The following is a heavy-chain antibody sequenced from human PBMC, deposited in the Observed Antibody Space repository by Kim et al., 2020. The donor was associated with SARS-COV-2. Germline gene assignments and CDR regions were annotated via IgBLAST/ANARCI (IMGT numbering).Heavy chain of an antibody. V-gene: IGHV1-3*01. CDR1: GYTFTSYA. J-gene: IGHJ6*03. Sequence: ASVKVSCKASGYTFTSYAMHWVRQAPGQGLEWMGWINAGNGNTKYSQKFQGRVTITRDTSASTAYMELSSLRSEDTAVYYCARDSYYDIFRYYYYYMDVWGKGTTVTVSS. CDR2: INAGNGNT. D-gene: IGHD3-9*01. CDR3: ARDSYYDIFRYYYYYMDV.